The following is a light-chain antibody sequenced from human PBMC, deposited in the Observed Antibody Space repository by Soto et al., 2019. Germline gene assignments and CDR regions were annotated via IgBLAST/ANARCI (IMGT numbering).Light chain of an antibody. J-gene: IGKJ1*01. CDR1: QAIGYS. V-gene: IGKV1-27*01. CDR3: QKYDRVPGT. CDR2: AAS. Sequence: DNQMTQSPSSLSASVGDRVTITCRASQAIGYSLAWYQQKPGKVPQLLIYAASTLQSGAPSRFSGSGSGTDFTLTISSLQPADSATYYCQKYDRVPGTFGQGTKVEI.